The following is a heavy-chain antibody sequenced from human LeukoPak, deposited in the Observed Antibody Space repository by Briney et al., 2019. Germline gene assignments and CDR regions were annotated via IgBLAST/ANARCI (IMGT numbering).Heavy chain of an antibody. CDR1: GGTFSSYA. J-gene: IGHJ5*02. CDR2: IIPIFGTA. V-gene: IGHV1-69*13. Sequence: SVKVSCKASGGTFSSYAISWVRQAPGQGLEWMGGIIPIFGTANYAQKFQGRVTITADESTSTAYMELSSLRSEDTAVYYCARDGGPYGSGSYQPDNWFDPWGQGTLVTVSS. CDR3: ARDGGPYGSGSYQPDNWFDP. D-gene: IGHD3-10*01.